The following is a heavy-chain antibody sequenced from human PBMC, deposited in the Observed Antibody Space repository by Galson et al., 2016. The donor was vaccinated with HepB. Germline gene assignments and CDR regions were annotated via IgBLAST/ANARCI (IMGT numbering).Heavy chain of an antibody. CDR3: AKSVNKGSFDY. V-gene: IGHV3-30-3*02. Sequence: SLRLSCAGSGYVFSTYAMHWVRQAPGKGLEWVAVIPYDGSENYYANPVKGRFTISRDNSKNTLYLQMNSLRAEDTAVYYCAKSVNKGSFDYWGQGTLVTVSS. J-gene: IGHJ4*02. D-gene: IGHD4-11*01. CDR1: GYVFSTYA. CDR2: IPYDGSEN.